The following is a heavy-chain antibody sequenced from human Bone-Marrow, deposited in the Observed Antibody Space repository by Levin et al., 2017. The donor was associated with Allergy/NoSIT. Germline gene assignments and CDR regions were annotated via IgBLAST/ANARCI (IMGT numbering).Heavy chain of an antibody. CDR3: ARDRHCSGGSCKGV. D-gene: IGHD2-15*01. J-gene: IGHJ4*02. CDR1: GFTVSNNY. V-gene: IGHV3-66*01. CDR2: IYSGGDT. Sequence: EASVKVSCAVSGFTVSNNYMRWVRQAPGKGLEWVSLIYSGGDTYYADSVKGRFIISRDGSKNTLYLQMNSLTAEDTAVYYCARDRHCSGGSCKGVWGQGTLVTVSS.